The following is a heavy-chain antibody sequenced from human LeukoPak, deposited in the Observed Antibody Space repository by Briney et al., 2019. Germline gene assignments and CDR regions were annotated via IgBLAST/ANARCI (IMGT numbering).Heavy chain of an antibody. V-gene: IGHV1-2*02. D-gene: IGHD6-13*01. CDR1: GYTFTGYY. Sequence: ASVKVSCKASGYTFTGYYMHWVRQAPGQGLEWMGWINPNSGGTNYAQKFQGRVTMTRDTSISTAYMKLSRLRSDDTAVYYCARDQIAAAGTADFDYWGQGTLVTVSS. CDR3: ARDQIAAAGTADFDY. J-gene: IGHJ4*02. CDR2: INPNSGGT.